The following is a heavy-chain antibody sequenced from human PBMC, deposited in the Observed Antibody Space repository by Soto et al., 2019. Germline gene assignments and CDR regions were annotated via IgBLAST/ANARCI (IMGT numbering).Heavy chain of an antibody. CDR1: GGSFSGYY. CDR2: INHSGST. V-gene: IGHV4-34*01. CDR3: ARYVLLWFGELPNYYGMDV. D-gene: IGHD3-10*01. J-gene: IGHJ6*02. Sequence: TSETLSLTCAVYGGSFSGYYWSWIRQPPGKGLEWIGEINHSGSTNYNPSLKSRVTISVDTSKNQFSLKLSSVTAADTAVYYCARYVLLWFGELPNYYGMDVWGQGTTVTVSS.